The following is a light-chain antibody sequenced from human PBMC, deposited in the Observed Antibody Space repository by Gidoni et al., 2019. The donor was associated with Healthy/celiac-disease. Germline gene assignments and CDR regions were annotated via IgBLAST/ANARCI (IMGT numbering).Light chain of an antibody. Sequence: DIVMTQTPLSSPVTLGQPASISCRSSQSLVHSDGNNYLSWLQQRPGQPPRLLIYNISNRISRVPDRFSGRGARKDITLKISRVEAEDVGVYYCMQATQFPFTFGQGTRLEIK. CDR3: MQATQFPFT. J-gene: IGKJ5*01. V-gene: IGKV2-24*01. CDR1: QSLVHSDGNNY. CDR2: NIS.